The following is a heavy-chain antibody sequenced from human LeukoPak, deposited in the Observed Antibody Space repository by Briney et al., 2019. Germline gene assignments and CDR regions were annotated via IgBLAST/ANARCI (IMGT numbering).Heavy chain of an antibody. CDR3: ARGVDSGSYFPFDY. CDR1: GFAFRSYT. V-gene: IGHV3-21*01. Sequence: GGSLRLSCAASGFAFRSYTMTWVRQAPGKGLEWVSSISSSSIYIYYADSLKGRLTISRDNAMNSLYLQMNSLRVEDTAVYYCARGVDSGSYFPFDYWGQGTLVTVSS. CDR2: ISSSSIYI. J-gene: IGHJ4*02. D-gene: IGHD1-26*01.